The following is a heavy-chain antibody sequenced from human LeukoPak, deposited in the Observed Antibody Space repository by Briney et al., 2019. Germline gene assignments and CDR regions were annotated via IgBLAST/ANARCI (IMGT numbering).Heavy chain of an antibody. CDR1: GGSISNYY. D-gene: IGHD2-2*01. CDR2: IYFIGST. J-gene: IGHJ4*02. CDR3: ARGGDVAVLPAASGLDS. Sequence: SETLSLTCTVSGGSISNYYWSWIRQPPGKGLEWIGYIYFIGSTNYNPSLKSRVTISLDTSKNQFSLKLRSVIAADTAVYYCARGGDVAVLPAASGLDSWGQGTLVTVSS. V-gene: IGHV4-59*01.